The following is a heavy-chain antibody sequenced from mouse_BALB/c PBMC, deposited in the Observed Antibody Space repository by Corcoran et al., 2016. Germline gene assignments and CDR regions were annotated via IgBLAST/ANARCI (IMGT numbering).Heavy chain of an antibody. J-gene: IGHJ3*01. D-gene: IGHD2-4*01. CDR2: IDPANGNT. V-gene: IGHV14-3*02. CDR3: ARPSYYDYEFAY. CDR1: GFNITDTY. Sequence: EVQLQQSGAELVKPGASVKLSCTASGFNITDTYMHRVKQRPEQGLEWIGRIDPANGNTKYDPKFQGKATITADTSSNTAYLQLSSLTSEDTAVYYCARPSYYDYEFAYWGQGTLVTVSA.